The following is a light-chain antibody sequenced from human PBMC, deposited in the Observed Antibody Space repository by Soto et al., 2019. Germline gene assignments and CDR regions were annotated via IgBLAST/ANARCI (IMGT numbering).Light chain of an antibody. V-gene: IGKV1-5*01. CDR1: QSISDW. Sequence: EIQMTQSPSTLCASVGDRVTITCRTSQSISDWLAWYQQKPGKAPKLLIYDASGLESGVPSRFSGSGSGTEFTLTISSLQPDDFATYYCQQSYSNPRTFGQGTKVDIK. J-gene: IGKJ1*01. CDR3: QQSYSNPRT. CDR2: DAS.